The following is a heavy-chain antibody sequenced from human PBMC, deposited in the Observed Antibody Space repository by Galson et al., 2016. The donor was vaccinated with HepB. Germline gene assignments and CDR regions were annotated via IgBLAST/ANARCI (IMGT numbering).Heavy chain of an antibody. CDR2: MYYSGGT. J-gene: IGHJ4*02. D-gene: IGHD5-24*01. CDR3: ARHVIDGHPHYFDY. CDR1: SGSISSNNYF. Sequence: ETLSLTCTVSSGSISSNNYFWGWIRQPPGKGLEWIGSMYYSGGTYYNPSLKSRVTISVDTSKNQFSLKLSSLTAADTAVYYCARHVIDGHPHYFDYWGQGTLVTVSS. V-gene: IGHV4-39*01.